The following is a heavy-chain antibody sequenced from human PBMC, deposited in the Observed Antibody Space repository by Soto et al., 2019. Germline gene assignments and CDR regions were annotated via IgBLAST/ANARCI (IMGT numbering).Heavy chain of an antibody. CDR3: ARVGNWNYVDYYYYGMDV. CDR2: IFHSGIT. V-gene: IGHV4-59*01. CDR1: GGSFSNDY. D-gene: IGHD1-7*01. J-gene: IGHJ6*02. Sequence: PSETLSLTCFISGGSFSNDYWTWIRQSPGKGLEWIGYIFHSGITDYNPSVKSRVTISIDKSRNLFSLNLTSVTAADTAVYYCARVGNWNYVDYYYYGMDVWGQGTTVTVSS.